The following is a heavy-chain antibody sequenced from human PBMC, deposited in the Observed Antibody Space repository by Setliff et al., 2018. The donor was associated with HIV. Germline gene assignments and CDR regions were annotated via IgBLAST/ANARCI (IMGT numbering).Heavy chain of an antibody. CDR1: GYTFTSYG. CDR2: ISAYSGNT. D-gene: IGHD5-18*01. J-gene: IGHJ3*02. Sequence: ASVKVSCKASGYTFTSYGISWVRQAPGQGLEWMGWISAYSGNTDYAQKIQGRVTMTTDTSTSTAYMELRSLRSDDTAVYYCARGDADTAMVIAFDIWGQGTMVTVSS. V-gene: IGHV1-18*01. CDR3: ARGDADTAMVIAFDI.